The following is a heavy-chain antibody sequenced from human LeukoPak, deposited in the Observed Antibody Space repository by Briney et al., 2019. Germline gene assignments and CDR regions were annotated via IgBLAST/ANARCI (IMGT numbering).Heavy chain of an antibody. V-gene: IGHV1-69*13. D-gene: IGHD2-15*01. J-gene: IGHJ6*04. CDR1: GGTFSSYA. CDR2: IIPMFTTT. CDR3: VRDPINRHCSGGSCYYYYGMDV. Sequence: ASVKVSCKASGGTFSSYAVNWVRRAPGQGLEWMGNIIPMFTTTNYAQNFQGRVTITADESATTAYMEVSSLRSEDTAVYYCVRDPINRHCSGGSCYYYYGMDVWGKGTTVTVSS.